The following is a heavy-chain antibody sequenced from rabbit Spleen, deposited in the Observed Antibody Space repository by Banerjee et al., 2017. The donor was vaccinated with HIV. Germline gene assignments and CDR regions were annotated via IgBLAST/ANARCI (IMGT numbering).Heavy chain of an antibody. V-gene: IGHV1S45*01. CDR3: ARDTSSSFSSYGMDL. CDR1: GFSFSSSYW. CDR2: IYAGSTGST. D-gene: IGHD1-1*01. J-gene: IGHJ6*01. Sequence: QEQLVESGGGLVQPGGSLTLTCTASGFSFSSSYWICWVRQAPGKGLEWIACIYAGSTGSTYYASWAKGRFTISKTSSTTVTLQMTSLTAADTATYFCARDTSSSFSSYGMDLWGQGTLVTVS.